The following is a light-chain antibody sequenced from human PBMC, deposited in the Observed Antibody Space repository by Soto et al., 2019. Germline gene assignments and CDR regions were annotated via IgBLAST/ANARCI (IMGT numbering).Light chain of an antibody. V-gene: IGKV1-33*01. CDR3: QQYDNLPYT. J-gene: IGKJ2*01. CDR1: HDISSC. CDR2: DAS. Sequence: DIQMTQSPSSLSASVGDRVTITCQASHDISSCLNWYQQKPGKAPEVLIYDASNLETGVPSRFSGSESGTDFTFTISSLQPEDIATYFCQQYDNLPYTFGQGTKLEIK.